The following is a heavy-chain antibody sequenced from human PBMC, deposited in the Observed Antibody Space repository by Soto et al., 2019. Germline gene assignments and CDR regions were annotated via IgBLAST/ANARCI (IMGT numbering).Heavy chain of an antibody. CDR2: INVYNGNT. J-gene: IGHJ5*02. D-gene: IGHD3-10*01. CDR3: ARDFFWEGFGESNWVDP. CDR1: GYTFTSYG. Sequence: QVQLVQSGAEVKRPGASVKVSCKASGYTFTSYGISWVRQAPGQGLEWMGWINVYNGNTNYAQKFQGRVTMTTDTVTSTGYMELRNLRSDGMGVYYCARDFFWEGFGESNWVDPWGQGTLVTVSS. V-gene: IGHV1-18*03.